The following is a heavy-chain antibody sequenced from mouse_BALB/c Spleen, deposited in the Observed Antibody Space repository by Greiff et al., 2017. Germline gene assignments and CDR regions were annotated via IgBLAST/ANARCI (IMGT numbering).Heavy chain of an antibody. CDR1: GYTFTNYW. D-gene: IGHD1-1*01. CDR2: IYPGGGYT. J-gene: IGHJ1*01. Sequence: QVHVKQSGAELVRPGTSVKISCKASGYTFTNYWLGWVKQRPGHGLEWIGDIYPGGGYTNYNEKFKGKATLTADTSSSTAYMQLSSLTSEDSAVYFCARAYYYGSSPWYCDVWGAGTTVTVSS. V-gene: IGHV1-63*02. CDR3: ARAYYYGSSPWYCDV.